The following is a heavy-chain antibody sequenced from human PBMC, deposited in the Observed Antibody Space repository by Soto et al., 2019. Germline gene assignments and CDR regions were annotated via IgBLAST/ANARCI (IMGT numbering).Heavy chain of an antibody. Sequence: HPGWSLRLYCASSVFTFISYAMHWVRQAPGKGLEWVAVISYDGSNKYYADSVKGRFTISRDNSKNTLYLQMNSLRAEDTAVYYCARDVESGSSQYYYYYYGMDVWGQGTTVTVSS. CDR2: ISYDGSNK. D-gene: IGHD1-26*01. CDR1: VFTFISYA. V-gene: IGHV3-30-3*01. CDR3: ARDVESGSSQYYYYYYGMDV. J-gene: IGHJ6*02.